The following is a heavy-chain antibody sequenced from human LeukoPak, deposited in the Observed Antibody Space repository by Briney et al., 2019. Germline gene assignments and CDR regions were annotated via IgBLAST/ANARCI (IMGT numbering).Heavy chain of an antibody. V-gene: IGHV1-69*05. CDR3: ARGDSSGYMDY. CDR1: RGTFTSYV. J-gene: IGHJ4*02. CDR2: IFPIFSTA. D-gene: IGHD3-22*01. Sequence: SVKVSCKASRGTFTSYVIRWGREAPGQRLEWMGGIFPIFSTANYAKRSQGRVTITTDEATSTAYMELSSLRAEDTAVYYCARGDSSGYMDYWGQGTLVTVSS.